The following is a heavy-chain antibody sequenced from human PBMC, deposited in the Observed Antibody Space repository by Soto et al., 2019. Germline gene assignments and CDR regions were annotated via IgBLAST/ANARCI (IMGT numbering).Heavy chain of an antibody. CDR1: GYAFTGYY. CDR2: INPNSAGA. CDR3: ARAPQLYGMDV. D-gene: IGHD1-1*01. Sequence: GASVKVSCKSSGYAFTGYYIHWVRQAPGQGLEWMAWINPNSAGADYAQNFQGWVTMTRDTSISTAYMELSSLKYDDTAVYYCARAPQLYGMDVRGQGTTVTVSS. J-gene: IGHJ6*02. V-gene: IGHV1-2*04.